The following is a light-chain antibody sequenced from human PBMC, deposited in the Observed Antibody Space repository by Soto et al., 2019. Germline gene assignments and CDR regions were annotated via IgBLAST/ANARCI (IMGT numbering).Light chain of an antibody. CDR1: DNINTW. J-gene: IGKJ1*01. V-gene: IGKV1-5*03. CDR2: KAS. CDR3: QHYNSYSRT. Sequence: DIQMTQSPSTLSASVGDRVTISCRASDNINTWVAWYQQKPGKAPNLLIYKASTLETGVPSRFTGSGSGTEFTLTISSLEPEDFATYDCQHYNSYSRTFGQGTKVDIK.